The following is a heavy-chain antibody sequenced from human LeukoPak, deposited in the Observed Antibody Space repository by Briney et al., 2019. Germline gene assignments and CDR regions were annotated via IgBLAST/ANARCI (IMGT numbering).Heavy chain of an antibody. D-gene: IGHD6-19*01. CDR3: ARLGYSSGAFDY. J-gene: IGHJ4*02. CDR2: ISSSSSYI. Sequence: GGSLRLSCAASGFTFSSYSMNWVRQAPGKGLEWVSSISSSSSYIYYADSVKGRFTISRDNAKNSLYLQMNSLRAEDTAVYYCARLGYSSGAFDYWGQGTLVTVSS. CDR1: GFTFSSYS. V-gene: IGHV3-21*01.